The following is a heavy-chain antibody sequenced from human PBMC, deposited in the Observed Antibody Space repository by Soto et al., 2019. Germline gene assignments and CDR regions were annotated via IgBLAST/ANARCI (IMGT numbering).Heavy chain of an antibody. CDR1: GFTFSSYA. CDR3: ARPLWRDDYTWGYFDL. J-gene: IGHJ2*01. Sequence: QVQLVESGGGEVQPGRSLRLSCAASGFTFSSYAMHWVRQAPGKGLEWVAVISDAGSNKYYPDSVKGRFTISRDNSKNTLYLQMTRLRTEDTAVYYCARPLWRDDYTWGYFDLWGRGTLVTVSS. D-gene: IGHD4-4*01. V-gene: IGHV3-30-3*01. CDR2: ISDAGSNK.